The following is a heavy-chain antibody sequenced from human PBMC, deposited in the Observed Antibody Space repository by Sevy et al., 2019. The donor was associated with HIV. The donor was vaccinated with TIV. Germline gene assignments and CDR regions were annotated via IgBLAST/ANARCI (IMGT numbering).Heavy chain of an antibody. D-gene: IGHD2-2*01. V-gene: IGHV3-7*03. CDR2: INQDGSDR. Sequence: GGSLRLSCAASTVIFSDHWMTWVRQAPGKGLEWVANINQDGSDRHYVDSVKGRFTISRDNARQSVDLQMNSLRVEDTAVYYCARVDCGSITCQGRDPFDIWGQGTTVTVSS. CDR3: ARVDCGSITCQGRDPFDI. CDR1: TVIFSDHW. J-gene: IGHJ3*02.